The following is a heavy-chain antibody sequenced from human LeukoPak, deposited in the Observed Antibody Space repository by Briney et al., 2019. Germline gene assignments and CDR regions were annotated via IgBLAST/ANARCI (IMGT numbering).Heavy chain of an antibody. J-gene: IGHJ5*02. Sequence: ASVKVSCKASGYTFTSYDINWVRQATGQGLEGMGWMNPNSGNKGYAQKFQGRVTMTRNTSIRTAYMELSSLRSEDTAVYYWARGGRRIAARQRGNWFDPWGQGTLVTVSS. CDR1: GYTFTSYD. CDR3: ARGGRRIAARQRGNWFDP. V-gene: IGHV1-8*01. D-gene: IGHD6-6*01. CDR2: MNPNSGNK.